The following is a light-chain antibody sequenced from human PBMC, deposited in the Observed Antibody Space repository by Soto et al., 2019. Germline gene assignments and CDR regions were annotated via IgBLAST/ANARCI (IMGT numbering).Light chain of an antibody. J-gene: IGKJ1*01. V-gene: IGKV1-39*01. CDR2: AAS. CDR3: QQSLSTVRT. Sequence: DIQMTQSPSSLSASVGDRVTFTCRASQNVYSYVNWYQQKSGKAPELLIYAASELESGVPSRFSGIGSGTDVAFNISSLQPEDFATYYCQQSLSTVRTFGQGPRVEVK. CDR1: QNVYSY.